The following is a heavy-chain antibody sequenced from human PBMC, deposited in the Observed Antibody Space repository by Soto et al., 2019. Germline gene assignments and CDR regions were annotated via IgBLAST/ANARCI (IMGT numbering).Heavy chain of an antibody. Sequence: QVHLVQSGAEVKKPGASVTVSCTPSGYTFTTYGITWVRQAPGQGLEWMGWISAHNGNTDYEQKRQGRVIVNRATSTSTAYMELRSLISDDTAVYYCGRGRYGDYWGQEALVPVSS. CDR2: ISAHNGNT. D-gene: IGHD1-1*01. CDR1: GYTFTTYG. J-gene: IGHJ4*02. V-gene: IGHV1-18*01. CDR3: GRGRYGDY.